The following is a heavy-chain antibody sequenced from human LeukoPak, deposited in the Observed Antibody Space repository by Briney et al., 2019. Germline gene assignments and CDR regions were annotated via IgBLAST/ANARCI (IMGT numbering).Heavy chain of an antibody. CDR1: GGSISSYY. J-gene: IGHJ3*02. CDR2: IYTSGST. V-gene: IGHV4-4*07. CDR3: ARGGGRGSIAARRDAFGI. D-gene: IGHD6-6*01. Sequence: SETLSLTCTVSGGSISSYYWSWIRQPAGKGLEWIGRIYTSGSTNYNPSLKSRVTMSVDTSKNQFSLKLSSVTAADTAVYYCARGGGRGSIAARRDAFGIWGQGTMVTVSS.